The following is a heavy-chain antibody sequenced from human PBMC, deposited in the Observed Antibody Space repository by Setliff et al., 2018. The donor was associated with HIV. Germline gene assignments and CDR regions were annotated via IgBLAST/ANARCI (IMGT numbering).Heavy chain of an antibody. V-gene: IGHV7-4-1*02. Sequence: ASVKVSCKASGYTFTSYGMNWVRQAPGQGLEWMGWINTYTGNPTYAQDFTGRFVFSLDTSVSTAYLQISSLKAEDIAVYYCALPYCGGGNCWSSASLPPAGWFDPWGQGTLVTVSS. CDR2: INTYTGNP. J-gene: IGHJ5*02. D-gene: IGHD2-15*01. CDR3: ALPYCGGGNCWSSASLPPAGWFDP. CDR1: GYTFTSYG.